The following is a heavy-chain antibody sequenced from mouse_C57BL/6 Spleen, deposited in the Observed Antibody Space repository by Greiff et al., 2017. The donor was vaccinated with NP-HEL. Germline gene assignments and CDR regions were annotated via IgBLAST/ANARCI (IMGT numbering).Heavy chain of an antibody. CDR1: GYTFTSYW. D-gene: IGHD2-3*01. J-gene: IGHJ4*01. V-gene: IGHV1-55*01. Sequence: QVQLQQPGAELVKPGASVTMSCKASGYTFTSYWITWVKQRPGQGLEWIGDIYPGSGSTNYNEKFKSKAHLTVNTSSSTAYMQLSSLTSEDSAVYYCARGGDGYLYAMDYWGQGTSVTVSS. CDR3: ARGGDGYLYAMDY. CDR2: IYPGSGST.